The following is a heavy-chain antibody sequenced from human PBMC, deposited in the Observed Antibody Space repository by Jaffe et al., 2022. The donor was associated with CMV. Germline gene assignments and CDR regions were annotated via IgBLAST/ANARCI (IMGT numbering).Heavy chain of an antibody. J-gene: IGHJ6*03. CDR3: ARRNNYYFYMDV. D-gene: IGHD4-4*01. Sequence: QVQLQESGPGLVKPSETLSLTCTVSGGSISDYHWSWIRQPPGKGLEWIGYIYYSGSTNYNPSLKSRVTISIDTSKSQFSLKLSSVTAADTAVYYCARRNNYYFYMDVWGKGTTVTVSS. CDR1: GGSISDYH. V-gene: IGHV4-59*01. CDR2: IYYSGST.